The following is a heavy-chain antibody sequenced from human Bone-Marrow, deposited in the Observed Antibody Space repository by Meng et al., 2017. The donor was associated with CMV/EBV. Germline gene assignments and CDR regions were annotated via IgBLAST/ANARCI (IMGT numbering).Heavy chain of an antibody. V-gene: IGHV4-59*01. CDR2: IHYTGRA. D-gene: IGHD1-1*01. CDR3: AERGGGY. J-gene: IGHJ4*02. Sequence: QVQLQQSGPGLVKPSETLSLTCRVSCVSISTDYWSWIRQTPGKGLEWIASIHYTGRADYSPSLKSRVTVSVDTSDSQLSLKLSSVTTADTAMYYCAERGGGYWGQGILVTASS. CDR1: CVSISTDY.